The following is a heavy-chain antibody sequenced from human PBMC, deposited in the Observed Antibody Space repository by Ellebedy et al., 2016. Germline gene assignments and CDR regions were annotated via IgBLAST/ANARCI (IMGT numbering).Heavy chain of an antibody. D-gene: IGHD3-3*01. J-gene: IGHJ6*03. CDR1: GFTFSSYA. Sequence: GGSLRLSXPASGFTFSSYAMTWVRQSPGRGLEWVSAISDTGGRTYYADSVRGRFTISSDKSKNTLYLQMNSLRAEDTAVYYCMTDRAAISGVGPVWGKGTSVTVS. CDR3: MTDRAAISGVGPV. V-gene: IGHV3-23*01. CDR2: ISDTGGRT.